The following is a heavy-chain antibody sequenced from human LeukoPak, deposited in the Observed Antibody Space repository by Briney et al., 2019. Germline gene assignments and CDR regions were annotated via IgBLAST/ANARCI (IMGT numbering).Heavy chain of an antibody. CDR2: IYHSGST. CDR3: ARGIGSGSYSDY. Sequence: SETLSLTCTVSGGSISSGGYYWSWIQQPPGKGLEWIGYIYHSGSTYYNPSLKSRVTISVDTAKNQFSLRLSSVTAADTAVYYCARGIGSGSYSDYWGQGTLVTVSS. CDR1: GGSISSGGYY. D-gene: IGHD3-10*01. V-gene: IGHV4-30-2*01. J-gene: IGHJ4*02.